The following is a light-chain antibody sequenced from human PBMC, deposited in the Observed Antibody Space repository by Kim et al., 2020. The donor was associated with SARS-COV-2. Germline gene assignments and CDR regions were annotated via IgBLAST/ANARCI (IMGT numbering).Light chain of an antibody. J-gene: IGLJ1*01. CDR1: SSDVGGYNY. CDR3: SSYTSSSTYV. Sequence: QSALTQPASVSGSPGQSITISCTGTSSDVGGYNYVSWYQQHPSKAPKLMIYDVSKRPSGVSNRFSGSKSGNTDSLTISGLQAEDEADYYCSSYTSSSTYVFGTGTKVTVL. CDR2: DVS. V-gene: IGLV2-14*01.